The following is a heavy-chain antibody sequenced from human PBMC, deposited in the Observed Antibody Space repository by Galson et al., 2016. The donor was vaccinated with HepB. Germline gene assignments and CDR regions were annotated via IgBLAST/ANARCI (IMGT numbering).Heavy chain of an antibody. J-gene: IGHJ5*02. CDR2: IHYSGSA. Sequence: ETLSLTCTVYGGSISSYYWSWIRQPPGKGLEWIGYIHYSGSANYNPSLKSRVTISADTSKNQFSLKLSSVTAADTAVYYCAGTPAFSGYAMYNWFDPWGQGTLVTVSS. CDR3: AGTPAFSGYAMYNWFDP. V-gene: IGHV4-59*01. D-gene: IGHD3-22*01. CDR1: GGSISSYY.